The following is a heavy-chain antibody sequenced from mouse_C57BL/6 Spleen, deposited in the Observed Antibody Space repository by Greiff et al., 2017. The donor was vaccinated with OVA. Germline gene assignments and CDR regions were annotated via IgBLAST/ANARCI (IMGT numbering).Heavy chain of an antibody. Sequence: QVQLQQPGAELVKPGASVKMSCKASGYTFTSYWINWVKQRPGQGLEWIGDIYPGSGSTNYNEKFKSKATLTVDTSSSTSYMQLSSLTSEDSAVYYCARVDYGNPWFAYWGQGTLVTVSA. CDR1: GYTFTSYW. D-gene: IGHD2-1*01. CDR3: ARVDYGNPWFAY. CDR2: IYPGSGST. J-gene: IGHJ3*01. V-gene: IGHV1-55*01.